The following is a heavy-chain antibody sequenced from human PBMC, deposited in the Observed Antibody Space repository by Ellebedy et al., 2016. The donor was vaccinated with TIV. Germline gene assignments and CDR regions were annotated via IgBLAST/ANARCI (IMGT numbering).Heavy chain of an antibody. CDR2: ISSSSSYI. CDR3: ATWPTVTTRFEV. CDR1: GFTFSSYS. D-gene: IGHD4-11*01. V-gene: IGHV3-21*01. Sequence: PGGSLRLSCAASGFTFSSYSMNWVRQAPGKGLEWVSSISSSSSYIYYADSVKGRFTISRDNAKNSLYLQMNSLRAEDTAVYYCATWPTVTTRFEVWGQGTLVTVSS. J-gene: IGHJ4*02.